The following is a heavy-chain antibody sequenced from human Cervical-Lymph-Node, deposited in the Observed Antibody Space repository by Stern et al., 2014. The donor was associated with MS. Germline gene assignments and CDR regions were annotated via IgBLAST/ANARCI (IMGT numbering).Heavy chain of an antibody. Sequence: QVQLGQSGAEVKKPGASVRVSCKTSGYNFAAYYVHWVRQAPGQGLEWMGWINPNSGDTDYAQKFQGRVTVTRDTSITTAYLDLTRLTSDDTAVYLCARDLGRGVVGHWGQGTLVTVSS. CDR1: GYNFAAYY. J-gene: IGHJ4*02. V-gene: IGHV1-2*02. CDR3: ARDLGRGVVGH. CDR2: INPNSGDT. D-gene: IGHD3-10*01.